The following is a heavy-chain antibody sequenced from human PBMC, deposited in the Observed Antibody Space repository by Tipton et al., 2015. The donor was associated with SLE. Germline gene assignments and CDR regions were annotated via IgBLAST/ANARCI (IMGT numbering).Heavy chain of an antibody. J-gene: IGHJ4*02. CDR1: GGSISSSDHY. V-gene: IGHV4-61*05. D-gene: IGHD6-6*01. CDR2: ISSGGGT. CDR3: ARRPQADFFDY. Sequence: TLSLTCTVSGGSISSSDHYWAWIRPPPGKGLEWIGYISSGGGTNYNPSLKSRVTMSVDTAKNQFSLRLTSVTAADTAVYYCARRPQADFFDYWSQGTLVTVSS.